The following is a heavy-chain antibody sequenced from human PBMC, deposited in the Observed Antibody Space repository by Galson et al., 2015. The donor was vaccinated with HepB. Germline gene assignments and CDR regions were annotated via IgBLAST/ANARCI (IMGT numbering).Heavy chain of an antibody. CDR2: IHENGTTK. D-gene: IGHD6-19*01. J-gene: IGHJ4*02. CDR3: ARDLRGSGWYVDY. CDR1: GFSFSDYW. Sequence: SLRLSCAVSGFSFSDYWMTWVRQAPRKGLEWVANIHENGTTKYYVDSVKGRFTISRDNAKNSLYLQMNSLRAEETAVYYCARDLRGSGWYVDYWGQGTLVTVSS. V-gene: IGHV3-7*01.